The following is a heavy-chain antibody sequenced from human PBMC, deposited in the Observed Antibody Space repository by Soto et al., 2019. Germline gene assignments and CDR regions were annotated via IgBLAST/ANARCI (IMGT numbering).Heavy chain of an antibody. CDR1: GVSVSTTGAG. J-gene: IGHJ5*02. CDR3: GHRSPGTSAEP. D-gene: IGHD1-1*01. Sequence: QITLKESGPTLVKATQTLTLTCTFSGVSVSTTGAGVGWIRQPPGKALEWLAFIYFNDDKRYSTSLKNRLTITKDTSKNHVVLTMTNMDPVDTGTYYFGHRSPGTSAEPWGQGTLVTVSS. V-gene: IGHV2-5*01. CDR2: IYFNDDK.